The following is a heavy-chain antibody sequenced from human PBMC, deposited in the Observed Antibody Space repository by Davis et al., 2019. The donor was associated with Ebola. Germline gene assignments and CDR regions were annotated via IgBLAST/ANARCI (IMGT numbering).Heavy chain of an antibody. Sequence: AASVKVSCKASGYSFTSDGISWVRQAPGQGLEWMGWISTYNGNTNYAQKFQGRVTMTTDTSTSTAYMELRSLRSDDTAVYYCARGDMTTVTFDYWGQGTLVTVSS. D-gene: IGHD4-11*01. CDR3: ARGDMTTVTFDY. CDR1: GYSFTSDG. CDR2: ISTYNGNT. J-gene: IGHJ4*02. V-gene: IGHV1-18*01.